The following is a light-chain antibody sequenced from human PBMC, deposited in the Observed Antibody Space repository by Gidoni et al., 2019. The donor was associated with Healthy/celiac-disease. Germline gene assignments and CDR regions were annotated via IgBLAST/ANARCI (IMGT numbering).Light chain of an antibody. CDR2: GAS. CDR3: QQYNNPYT. CDR1: QSVSSN. Sequence: EIVMTQSPATLSVSPGERATLSCRASQSVSSNLAWYQQKPGQAPRLLIYGASTRATCIPARFSGSGSGTEFTLTISSLQSEDFAVYYCQQYNNPYTFGQGTKLEIK. V-gene: IGKV3-15*01. J-gene: IGKJ2*01.